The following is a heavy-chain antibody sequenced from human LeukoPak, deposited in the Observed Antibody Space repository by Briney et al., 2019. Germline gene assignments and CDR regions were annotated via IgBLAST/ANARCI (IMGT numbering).Heavy chain of an antibody. CDR3: ARDPAGIRGNFDY. CDR1: GFTFSSYG. V-gene: IGHV3-33*01. CDR2: IWFDGSDK. Sequence: GGSLRLSCAASGFTFSSYGFHWVRQIPGKGLEWVAGIWFDGSDKYYADSVKGRFTISRDISKNTVHLQMNSLRAEDTAVYHCARDPAGIRGNFDYWSQGTQVTVSS. J-gene: IGHJ4*02. D-gene: IGHD3-10*01.